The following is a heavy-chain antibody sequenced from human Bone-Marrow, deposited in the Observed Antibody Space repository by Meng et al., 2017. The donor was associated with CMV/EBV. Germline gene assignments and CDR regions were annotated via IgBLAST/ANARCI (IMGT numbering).Heavy chain of an antibody. J-gene: IGHJ6*02. CDR3: ARGGYCSSTSCYRGVVRSYYYGMDV. D-gene: IGHD2-2*02. CDR2: INHSGST. Sequence: SETLSLTCAVYGGSFSGYYWSWIRQPPGKGLEWIGEINHSGSTNYNPSLKSRVTISVDTSKNQFSLKLSSVTAADTAVYYCARGGYCSSTSCYRGVVRSYYYGMDVWGQGTTVTASS. V-gene: IGHV4-34*01. CDR1: GGSFSGYY.